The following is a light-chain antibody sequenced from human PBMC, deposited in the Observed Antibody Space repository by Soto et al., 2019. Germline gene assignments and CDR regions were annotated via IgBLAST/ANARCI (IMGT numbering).Light chain of an antibody. CDR2: GAS. CDR3: QQYGSSPPYT. J-gene: IGKJ2*01. Sequence: EIALTQSPGTLSLSPGERATLSCRASQSFSSSSLAWYQQRPGQAPRLLIYGASSRATGIPDRFSGSGSGTDFTLIISRLEPEDVAGYYCQQYGSSPPYTFGQGTKLEIK. CDR1: QSFSSSS. V-gene: IGKV3-20*01.